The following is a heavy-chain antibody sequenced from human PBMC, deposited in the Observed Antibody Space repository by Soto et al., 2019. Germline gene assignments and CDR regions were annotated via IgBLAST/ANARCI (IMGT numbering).Heavy chain of an antibody. CDR1: GFTFDDYA. J-gene: IGHJ4*02. V-gene: IGHV3-9*01. D-gene: IGHD5-12*01. CDR3: AKSKSGWLQTYYFDY. CDR2: ISWNSGSI. Sequence: DVQLVESGGGLVQPGRSLRLSCAASGFTFDDYAMHWVRQAPGKGLEWVSGISWNSGSIGYADSVKGRFTISRDNAKNSLYLQMNSLRAEDTALYYCAKSKSGWLQTYYFDYWGQGTLVTVSS.